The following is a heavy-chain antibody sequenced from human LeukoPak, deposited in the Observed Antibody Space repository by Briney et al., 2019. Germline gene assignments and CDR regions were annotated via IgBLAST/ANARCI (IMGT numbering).Heavy chain of an antibody. CDR2: IRYDGSNK. CDR1: GFTFSTYG. J-gene: IGHJ4*02. D-gene: IGHD6-19*01. Sequence: GGSLRLSCAASGFTFSTYGMHWVRQAPGKGLEWVAFIRYDGSNKYYADSVKGRFTISRDNSKNTLYLQVNSLRVEDTAVYYCVKDQREAYRSGWSRDFDYWGQGTLVTVSS. V-gene: IGHV3-30*02. CDR3: VKDQREAYRSGWSRDFDY.